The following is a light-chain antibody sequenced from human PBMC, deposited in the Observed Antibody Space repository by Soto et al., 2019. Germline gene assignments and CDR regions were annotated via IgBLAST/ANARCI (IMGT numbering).Light chain of an antibody. J-gene: IGLJ1*01. Sequence: QSALTQPASVSGSPGQSITISCIGTSSDVGDYNYVSWYQRQPGKPPQLIIFDVSTRPSGVSDRFSESKSGNTASLTISGLQADDEADYFCTSYSTSTIPYVFGSGTKVTVL. CDR1: SSDVGDYNY. CDR2: DVS. V-gene: IGLV2-14*03. CDR3: TSYSTSTIPYV.